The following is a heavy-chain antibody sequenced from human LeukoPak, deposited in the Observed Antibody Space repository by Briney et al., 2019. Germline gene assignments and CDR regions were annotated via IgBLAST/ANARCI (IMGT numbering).Heavy chain of an antibody. V-gene: IGHV3-7*01. CDR3: ATYVKWAAGDV. Sequence: PGGSLRLSCIGSGFTFSKTWMMWVRQAPGKGLEWVANINQDGGSISYVDSVKGRFTISRDNAKNSLFLQMNSLRAEDTAIYICATYVKWAAGDVWGQGTRVSVFS. D-gene: IGHD1-26*01. CDR1: GFTFSKTW. J-gene: IGHJ6*02. CDR2: INQDGGSI.